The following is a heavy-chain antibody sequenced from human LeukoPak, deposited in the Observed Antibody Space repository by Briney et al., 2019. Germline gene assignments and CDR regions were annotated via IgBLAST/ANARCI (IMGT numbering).Heavy chain of an antibody. CDR2: ISSNGRST. D-gene: IGHD1-26*01. J-gene: IGHJ4*02. CDR3: VRRAGSYYFDY. V-gene: IGHV3-64D*06. CDR1: GFTFSNYA. Sequence: QPGGSLRLSCSASGFTFSNYAMFWVRQAPGKGLEYISAISSNGRSTYYADSVEGRFTISRDNSKNTLDLQMSSLRPEDTSTYYCVRRAGSYYFDYWGQGSLVTVSS.